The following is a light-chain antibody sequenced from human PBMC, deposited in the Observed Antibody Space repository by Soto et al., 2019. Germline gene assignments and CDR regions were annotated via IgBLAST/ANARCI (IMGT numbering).Light chain of an antibody. J-gene: IGKJ3*01. CDR3: QQYNQWPRVT. Sequence: EIVMTQSPVTLSVSPGERATLSCRASQSVSSNVAWYQQRPGQAPRLLIYATSTRATGIPARFSDSGSGTEFTLTISSLQSEDFAVYYCQQYNQWPRVTFVPGTQVDMK. CDR1: QSVSSN. V-gene: IGKV3-15*01. CDR2: ATS.